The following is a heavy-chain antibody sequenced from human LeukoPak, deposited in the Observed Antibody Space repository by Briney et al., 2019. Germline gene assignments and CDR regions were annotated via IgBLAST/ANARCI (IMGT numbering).Heavy chain of an antibody. D-gene: IGHD4-17*01. CDR3: ARGDSSYGDYTK. Sequence: ASVKVSCKASGYTFTSYYMHWVRQAPGQGLEWMGIINPSGGSTRNAQKFQGRVTVTRDTSTSTVYMELSSPRSEDTAVYYCARGDSSYGDYTKWGQGILVTVSS. V-gene: IGHV1-46*01. CDR1: GYTFTSYY. J-gene: IGHJ4*02. CDR2: INPSGGST.